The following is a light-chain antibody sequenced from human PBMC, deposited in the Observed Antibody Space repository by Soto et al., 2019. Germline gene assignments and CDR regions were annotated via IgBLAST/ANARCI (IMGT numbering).Light chain of an antibody. Sequence: DIPVTQSPSTLSASVGDRVTITCRASQITSRWSACHQQKPGKAPKILIYMASNLQSGVPSRFNGSASGTEFTLTTSSLQADDFATYDCQHFKSFGQGTKVEI. CDR1: QITSRW. CDR3: QHFKS. CDR2: MAS. J-gene: IGKJ1*01. V-gene: IGKV1-5*03.